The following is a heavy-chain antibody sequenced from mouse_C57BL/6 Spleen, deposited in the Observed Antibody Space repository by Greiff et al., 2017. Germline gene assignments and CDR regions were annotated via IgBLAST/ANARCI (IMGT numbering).Heavy chain of an antibody. CDR2: FYPGSGSI. D-gene: IGHD1-1*01. J-gene: IGHJ1*03. Sequence: QVHVKQSGAELVKPGASVKLSCKASGYTFTEYTIHWVKQRSGQGLEWIGWFYPGSGSIKYNEKFKDKATLTADKSSSTAYMELSRLTSEDSAVYFCARHEYGSSPWYFDVWGTGTTVTVSS. CDR1: GYTFTEYT. V-gene: IGHV1-62-2*01. CDR3: ARHEYGSSPWYFDV.